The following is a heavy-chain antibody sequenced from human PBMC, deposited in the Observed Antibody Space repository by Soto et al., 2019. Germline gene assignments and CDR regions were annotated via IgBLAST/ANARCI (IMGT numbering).Heavy chain of an antibody. D-gene: IGHD1-1*01. CDR3: AQAVVFTGGDAFDV. CDR2: IFYRGRT. Sequence: QVQLRESGPGLVKPSQTLSLTCTVSGGSISTGGFYWHWIRQYPGKGLEWIGSIFYRGRTSDNPSHPSRVTMSIEASKNRFSLRLSSVTAADTAVYYGAQAVVFTGGDAFDVWGQGRLVTVSS. J-gene: IGHJ3*01. CDR1: GGSISTGGFY. V-gene: IGHV4-31*03.